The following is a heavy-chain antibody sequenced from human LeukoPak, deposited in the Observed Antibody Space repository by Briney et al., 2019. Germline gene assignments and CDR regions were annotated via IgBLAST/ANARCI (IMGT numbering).Heavy chain of an antibody. CDR2: INHSGST. Sequence: SETLSLTCAVYGGSFSGYYWSWIRQPPGKGLEWIGEINHSGSTNYNPSLKSRVTISVDTSKNQFSLKLSSVTAADTAVYYCARRRITMIVVVHGFDYWGQGTLVTVSS. V-gene: IGHV4-34*01. CDR1: GGSFSGYY. CDR3: ARRRITMIVVVHGFDY. J-gene: IGHJ4*02. D-gene: IGHD3-22*01.